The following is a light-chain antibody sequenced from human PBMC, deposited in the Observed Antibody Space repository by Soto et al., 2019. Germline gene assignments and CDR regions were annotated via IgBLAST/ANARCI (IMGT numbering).Light chain of an antibody. CDR2: EVS. J-gene: IGLJ2*01. V-gene: IGLV2-14*01. CDR3: NSSTGSSTSVV. Sequence: QSALTQPASVSGSPGQSITISCTGTSSDVGGYNYVSWYQQHPGKAPKLMIYEVSNRPSGVANRFSGSKSGNTASLTISGLQAEDEADYYCNSSTGSSTSVVFGGGTKITVL. CDR1: SSDVGGYNY.